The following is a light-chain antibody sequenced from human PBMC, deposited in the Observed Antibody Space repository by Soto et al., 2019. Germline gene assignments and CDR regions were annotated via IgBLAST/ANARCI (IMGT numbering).Light chain of an antibody. CDR2: AAS. CDR3: QQYGNSPLT. Sequence: IVLTQSPDTLSLSPGERVTLSCRASHSVTSSHVAWYRQKPGQPPTLLIYAASSTAAGVADRFSGDGSGKDFTLTISRLEPEDFAVYLCQQYGNSPLTFGRGTKLEMK. V-gene: IGKV3-20*01. CDR1: HSVTSSH. J-gene: IGKJ2*01.